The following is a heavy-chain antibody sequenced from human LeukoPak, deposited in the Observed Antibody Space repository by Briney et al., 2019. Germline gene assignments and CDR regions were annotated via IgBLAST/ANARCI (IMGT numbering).Heavy chain of an antibody. J-gene: IGHJ5*02. V-gene: IGHV3-33*06. CDR2: IWYDGSNK. Sequence: GGSLRLSCAASGFTFSSYGMHWVRQALRKGVEWVAVIWYDGSNKYYADSVKGRFTISRDNSKNTLYLQMNSLRAEDTAVYYCAKDFPPYYDILTGYYPGWFDPWGQGTLVTVSS. CDR1: GFTFSSYG. D-gene: IGHD3-9*01. CDR3: AKDFPPYYDILTGYYPGWFDP.